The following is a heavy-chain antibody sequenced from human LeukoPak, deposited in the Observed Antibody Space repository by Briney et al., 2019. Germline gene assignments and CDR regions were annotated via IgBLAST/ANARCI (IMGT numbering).Heavy chain of an antibody. V-gene: IGHV4-59*01. CDR1: GGSISSYC. J-gene: IGHJ4*02. D-gene: IGHD3-22*01. CDR3: ARENPTYYYDSRVFDY. Sequence: SETLSLTCTVSGGSISSYCWSWIRQPPGKGLEWIGYIHYSGSTNYNPSLKSRVTISVDTSKNQFSLKLSSVTAADTAVYYCARENPTYYYDSRVFDYWGQGTLVTVSS. CDR2: IHYSGST.